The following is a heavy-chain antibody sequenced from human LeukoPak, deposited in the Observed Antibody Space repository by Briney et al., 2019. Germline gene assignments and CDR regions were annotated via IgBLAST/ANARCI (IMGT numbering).Heavy chain of an antibody. CDR2: INHSGST. CDR3: ARGEVNSNYFDS. Sequence: PSETLSLTCAVYGGSFSGYYWSWIRQPPGKGLEWIGEINHSGSTNYNPSLKSRVTTSVDTSKNQFSLKLSSVTAADTAVYYCARGEVNSNYFDSWGQGTLVTVSS. V-gene: IGHV4-34*01. D-gene: IGHD4-11*01. CDR1: GGSFSGYY. J-gene: IGHJ4*02.